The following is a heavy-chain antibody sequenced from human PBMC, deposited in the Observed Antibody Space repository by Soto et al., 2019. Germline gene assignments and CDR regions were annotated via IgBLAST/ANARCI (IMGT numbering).Heavy chain of an antibody. CDR2: IYYSGST. CDR3: ARGYGDSGPRVYFDY. D-gene: IGHD4-17*01. V-gene: IGHV4-31*03. Sequence: SETLSLTCTVSGGSISSGGYYWSWIRQHPGKGLEWIGYIYYSGSTYYNPSLKSRVTISVDTSKNQFSLKLSSATAADTAVYYCARGYGDSGPRVYFDYWGQGTLVTVSS. CDR1: GGSISSGGYY. J-gene: IGHJ4*02.